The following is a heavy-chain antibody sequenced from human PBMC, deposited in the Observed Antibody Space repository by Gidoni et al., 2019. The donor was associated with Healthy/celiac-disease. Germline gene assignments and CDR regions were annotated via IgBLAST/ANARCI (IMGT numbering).Heavy chain of an antibody. V-gene: IGHV2-70*01. D-gene: IGHD6-19*01. CDR2: IDWDDDK. J-gene: IGHJ5*02. CDR1: GFSLSTSGMC. CDR3: ARSRITVAGTGWFDP. Sequence: QVTLRESGPALVKPTQTLTLTCTFSGFSLSTSGMCVSWIRQPPGKALEWLALIDWDDDKYYSTSLKTRLTISKDTSKNQVVLTMTNMDPVDTATYYCARSRITVAGTGWFDPWGQGTLVTVSS.